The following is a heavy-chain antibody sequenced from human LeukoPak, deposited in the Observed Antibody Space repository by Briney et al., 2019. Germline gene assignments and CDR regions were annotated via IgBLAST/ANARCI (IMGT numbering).Heavy chain of an antibody. CDR3: ARDKDYSSSWANDAFDI. D-gene: IGHD6-13*01. CDR1: GFIFSTYS. J-gene: IGHJ3*02. V-gene: IGHV3-21*01. CDR2: ISSSSSYT. Sequence: GGSLRLSCAASGFIFSTYSMNWVRQAPGKGLEWVSSISSSSSYTYYADSVKGRFTISRDNAKNSLYLQMNSLRAEDTALYYCARDKDYSSSWANDAFDIWGKGTTVTVSS.